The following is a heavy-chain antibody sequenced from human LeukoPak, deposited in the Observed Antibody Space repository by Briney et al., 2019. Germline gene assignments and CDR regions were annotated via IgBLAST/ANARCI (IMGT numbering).Heavy chain of an antibody. V-gene: IGHV3-23*01. CDR2: ITTGGPNT. CDR3: AKGDSGYGYFDY. J-gene: IGHJ4*02. Sequence: GGSLRLSCTASGFTFSSYTMSWVRQAPGKGLKWVSTITTGGPNTYYADSVKGRFTISRDNSKNTLYLQMNSLRAEDTAVYYCAKGDSGYGYFDYWGQGTLVTVSS. D-gene: IGHD5-12*01. CDR1: GFTFSSYT.